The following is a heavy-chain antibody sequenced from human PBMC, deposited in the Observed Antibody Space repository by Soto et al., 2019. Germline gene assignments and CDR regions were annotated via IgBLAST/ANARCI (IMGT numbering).Heavy chain of an antibody. CDR3: ARDAAEQLGDHYYHYGMDV. D-gene: IGHD6-6*01. J-gene: IGHJ6*02. CDR2: ISSSSSTI. V-gene: IGHV3-48*02. CDR1: GFTFSSYS. Sequence: ESGGGLVQPGGSLRLSCAASGFTFSSYSMNWVRQAPGKGLEWVSYISSSSSTIYYADSVKGRFTISRDNAKNSLYLQMNSLRDEDTAVYYCARDAAEQLGDHYYHYGMDVWGQGTTVTVS.